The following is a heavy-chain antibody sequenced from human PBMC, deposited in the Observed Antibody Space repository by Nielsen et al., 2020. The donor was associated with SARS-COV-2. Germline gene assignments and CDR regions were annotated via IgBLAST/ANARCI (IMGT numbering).Heavy chain of an antibody. V-gene: IGHV3-7*01. D-gene: IGHD2-2*01. CDR3: ARSIERLLAAMSQSDV. J-gene: IGHJ6*02. CDR2: IKQDGSEK. CDR1: GFTFSSYW. Sequence: GESLKISCAASGFTFSSYWMSWVRQAPGKGLEWVANIKQDGSEKYYVDSVKGRFTISRDNAKNSLYLQMNSLSADDTAVYYCARSIERLLAAMSQSDVWGQGTTVIVSS.